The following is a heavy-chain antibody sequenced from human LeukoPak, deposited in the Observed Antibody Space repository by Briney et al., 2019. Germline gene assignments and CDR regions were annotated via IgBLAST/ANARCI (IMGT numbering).Heavy chain of an antibody. CDR2: TSGSGGST. Sequence: GGSLRLSCAASGFTFSSYAMSWVRQAPGKGLEWVSATSGSGGSTYYADSVKGRFTISRDNSKNTLYLQMNSLRAEDTAVYYCAKLLWGIAARGLSLFDYWGQGTLVTVSS. CDR1: GFTFSSYA. V-gene: IGHV3-23*01. J-gene: IGHJ4*02. D-gene: IGHD6-6*01. CDR3: AKLLWGIAARGLSLFDY.